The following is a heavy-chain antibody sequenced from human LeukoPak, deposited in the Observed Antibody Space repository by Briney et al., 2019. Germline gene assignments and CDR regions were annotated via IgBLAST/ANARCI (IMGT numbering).Heavy chain of an antibody. CDR3: ASSPSVTTAYYYYYYMDV. V-gene: IGHV1-69*13. CDR2: IIPIFGTA. D-gene: IGHD4-17*01. CDR1: GGTFSSYA. Sequence: SVKVSCKASGGTFSSYAISWVRQAPGQGLEWMGGIIPIFGTANYAQKFQGRVTITADESTSTAYMELSSLGSEDTAVYYCASSPSVTTAYYYYYYMDVWGKGTTVTISS. J-gene: IGHJ6*03.